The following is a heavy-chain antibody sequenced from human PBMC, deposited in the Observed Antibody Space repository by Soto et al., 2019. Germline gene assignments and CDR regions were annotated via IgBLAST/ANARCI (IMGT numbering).Heavy chain of an antibody. CDR2: ISIYNDNI. D-gene: IGHD3-22*01. J-gene: IGHJ4*02. Sequence: ASVKVSCKASGYTFSSYGISWVRQAPRQGPEWMGWISIYNDNIKYAQKLQGRVTMTTDTSTSTAYMELRSLRSDDTAVYYCARGKQGYYESSGFYSFDYWGQGTLVTVSS. CDR3: ARGKQGYYESSGFYSFDY. V-gene: IGHV1-18*01. CDR1: GYTFSSYG.